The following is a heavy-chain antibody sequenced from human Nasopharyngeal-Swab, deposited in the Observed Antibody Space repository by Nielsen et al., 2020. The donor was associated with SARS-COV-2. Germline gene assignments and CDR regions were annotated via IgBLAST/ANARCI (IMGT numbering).Heavy chain of an antibody. D-gene: IGHD3-22*01. V-gene: IGHV3-23*01. J-gene: IGHJ4*02. CDR2: ISGAGTST. CDR1: GFTFSTSV. CDR3: AKVAITMIVVPNGGFDY. Sequence: GESLKISCAASGFTFSTSVMSWIRQAPGEGLEWVSAISGAGTSTYYADSVKGRFTISRDNSKNTLYLQLNSLRVEDTAVYYCAKVAITMIVVPNGGFDYWGQGTLVTVSS.